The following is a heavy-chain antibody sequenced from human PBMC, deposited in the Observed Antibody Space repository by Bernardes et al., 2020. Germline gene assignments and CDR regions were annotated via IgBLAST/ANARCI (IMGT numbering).Heavy chain of an antibody. CDR2: INHSGST. Sequence: SEPLSLTCAVYGGSFSGYYWSWIRQPPGKGLEWIGEINHSGSTNYNPSLKSRVTISVDTSKNQFSLKLSSVTAADTAVYYCARDRNIVVVVAAMIYYLDVWGKGTTVTVSS. CDR1: GGSFSGYY. J-gene: IGHJ6*03. D-gene: IGHD2-15*01. CDR3: ARDRNIVVVVAAMIYYLDV. V-gene: IGHV4-34*01.